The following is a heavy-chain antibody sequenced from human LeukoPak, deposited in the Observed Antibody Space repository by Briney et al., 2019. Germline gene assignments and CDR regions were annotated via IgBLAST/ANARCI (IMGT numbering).Heavy chain of an antibody. D-gene: IGHD3-10*01. CDR3: ARGGGADAFDI. CDR1: GYTLTSYD. CDR2: MNPNSGRT. V-gene: IGHV1-8*01. Sequence: ASVKVSCKASGYTLTSYDINWVRQATGQGLEWMGWMNPNSGRTGYAQNFQGRITITRNTSISTAYMELSSLRSEDTAVYYCARGGGADAFDIWGQGTMVTVSS. J-gene: IGHJ3*02.